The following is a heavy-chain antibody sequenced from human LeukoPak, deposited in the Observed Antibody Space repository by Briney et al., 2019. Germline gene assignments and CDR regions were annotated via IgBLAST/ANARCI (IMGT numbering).Heavy chain of an antibody. Sequence: SVKVSCKASGGTFSSYAISWVRQAPGRGLEWMGGIIPLFGTANYAQKFQGRVTSTTDESTSTAYMELSSPRSEDTAVYYCAVEMATIPKWFDPWSQGTLVTVSS. D-gene: IGHD5-24*01. CDR2: IIPLFGTA. CDR1: GGTFSSYA. V-gene: IGHV1-69*05. J-gene: IGHJ5*02. CDR3: AVEMATIPKWFDP.